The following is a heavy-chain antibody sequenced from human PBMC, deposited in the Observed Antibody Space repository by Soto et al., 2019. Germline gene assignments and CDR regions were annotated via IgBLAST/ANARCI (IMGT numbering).Heavy chain of an antibody. CDR3: ARTTVTTYYYGMDV. CDR1: GGTFSSYA. J-gene: IGHJ6*02. Sequence: GASVKVSCKASGGTFSSYAISWVRQAPGQGLEWMGWINPNSGRTNYAQKFQGWVTMTRDTSISTAYMELSRLRSDDTAVYYCARTTVTTYYYGMDVWGQGTTVTVSS. D-gene: IGHD4-4*01. CDR2: INPNSGRT. V-gene: IGHV1-2*04.